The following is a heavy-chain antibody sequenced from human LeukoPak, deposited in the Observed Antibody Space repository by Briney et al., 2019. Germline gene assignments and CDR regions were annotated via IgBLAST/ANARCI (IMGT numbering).Heavy chain of an antibody. CDR3: ARDKQWLVPWFDP. Sequence: GGSLRLSCAASGFTFSSYGMHWVRQAPGKGLEWVAVIWYDGSNKYYADSVKGRFTISRDNSKNTLYLQMNSLRAEDTAVCYCARDKQWLVPWFDPWGQGTLVTVSS. D-gene: IGHD6-19*01. J-gene: IGHJ5*02. CDR1: GFTFSSYG. CDR2: IWYDGSNK. V-gene: IGHV3-33*01.